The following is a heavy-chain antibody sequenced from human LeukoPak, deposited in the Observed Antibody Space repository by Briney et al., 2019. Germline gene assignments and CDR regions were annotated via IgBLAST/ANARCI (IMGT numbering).Heavy chain of an antibody. D-gene: IGHD2-2*01. Sequence: SETLSLTCTVSGVSINNYYWSWIRQPPGKGLEWIGFISYPGSTNYNPSLKGRVTISVDRSKNQFSLKLTSVNDADTAVYYRARGNWYQPMLHNWGQGTLVTVSS. V-gene: IGHV4-59*01. CDR1: GVSINNYY. CDR3: ARGNWYQPMLHN. CDR2: ISYPGST. J-gene: IGHJ4*02.